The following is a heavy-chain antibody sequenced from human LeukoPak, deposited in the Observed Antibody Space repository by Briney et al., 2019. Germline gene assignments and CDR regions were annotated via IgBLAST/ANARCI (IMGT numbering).Heavy chain of an antibody. V-gene: IGHV3-53*01. J-gene: IGHJ3*02. CDR1: GFTVSSNY. D-gene: IGHD3-10*01. Sequence: GGSLRLSCAASGFTVSSNYMSWVRQAPGKGLEWVSVIYSGGSTYYADSVKGRFTISRDNSKNTLYLQMNSLRAEDTAVYYCARAGLPWFGEHAFDIWGQGTMVTVSS. CDR3: ARAGLPWFGEHAFDI. CDR2: IYSGGST.